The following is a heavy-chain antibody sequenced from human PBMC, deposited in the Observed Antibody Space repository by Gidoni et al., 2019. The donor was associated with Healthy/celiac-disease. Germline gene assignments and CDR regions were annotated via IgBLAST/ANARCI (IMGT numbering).Heavy chain of an antibody. J-gene: IGHJ5*02. Sequence: QVQLQASGPGLVKPSETLSLPCTVSGGSISSYYWRWIRQPPGKGLEWIGYIYYSGSTNYNPSLKSRVTISVDTSKNQFSLKLSSVTAADTAVYYCASARALSGYSSWGQGTLVTVSS. CDR1: GGSISSYY. D-gene: IGHD5-18*01. V-gene: IGHV4-59*01. CDR2: IYYSGST. CDR3: ASARALSGYSS.